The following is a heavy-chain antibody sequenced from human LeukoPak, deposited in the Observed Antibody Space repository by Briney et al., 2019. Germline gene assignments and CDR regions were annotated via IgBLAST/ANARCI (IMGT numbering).Heavy chain of an antibody. CDR2: ISGSSGST. J-gene: IGHJ4*02. D-gene: IGHD6-13*01. Sequence: PGGSLRLSCASSGFTFTSYAVSWVRQAPGKGLEWVSAISGSSGSTYYADSVKGRFTISRDNSKNTLYLQMNSLRAEDTAVYYCAKVSHRLKGYSSSWSFDYWGQGTLVTVSS. CDR3: AKVSHRLKGYSSSWSFDY. CDR1: GFTFTSYA. V-gene: IGHV3-23*01.